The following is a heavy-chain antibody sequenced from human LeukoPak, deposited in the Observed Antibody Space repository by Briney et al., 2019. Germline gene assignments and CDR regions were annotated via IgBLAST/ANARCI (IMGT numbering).Heavy chain of an antibody. Sequence: SETLSLTCTVSGGSISSGDYYWSWIRQPPGKGLEWIGYIYYSGSTYYNPSLKSRVTVSVDTSKNQFSLKLSSVTAADTAVYYCAKHTSFYYDATGYQGALSYWGQGTLVTVSS. CDR2: IYYSGST. CDR1: GGSISSGDYY. V-gene: IGHV4-30-4*08. D-gene: IGHD3-22*01. J-gene: IGHJ4*02. CDR3: AKHTSFYYDATGYQGALSY.